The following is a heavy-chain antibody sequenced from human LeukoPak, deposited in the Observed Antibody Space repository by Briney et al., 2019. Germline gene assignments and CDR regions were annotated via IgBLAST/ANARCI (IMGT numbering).Heavy chain of an antibody. CDR3: ARHSGSSGGAFDI. J-gene: IGHJ3*02. D-gene: IGHD1-26*01. Sequence: SETLSLTCTVSGGSVTTYYWSWIRQPPGKGLEWIGYMHYSESPNYNPSLQSRVTISIDTSKNQFSLMLSSVTAADTAVYYCARHSGSSGGAFDIWGQGTMVTVSS. V-gene: IGHV4-59*08. CDR1: GGSVTTYY. CDR2: MHYSESP.